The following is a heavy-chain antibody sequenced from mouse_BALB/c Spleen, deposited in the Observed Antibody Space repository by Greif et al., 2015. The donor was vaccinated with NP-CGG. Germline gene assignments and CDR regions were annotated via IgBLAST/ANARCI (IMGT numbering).Heavy chain of an antibody. Sequence: VQRVESGAELAKPGASVKMSCKASGYTFTSYWMHWVKQRPGQGLEWIGYINPSTGYTEYNQKFKDKATLTADKSSSTAYMQLSSLTSEDSAVYYCARWRYGYADYWGQGTTLTGSS. CDR3: ARWRYGYADY. J-gene: IGHJ2*01. D-gene: IGHD1-2*01. CDR2: INPSTGYT. V-gene: IGHV1-7*01. CDR1: GYTFTSYW.